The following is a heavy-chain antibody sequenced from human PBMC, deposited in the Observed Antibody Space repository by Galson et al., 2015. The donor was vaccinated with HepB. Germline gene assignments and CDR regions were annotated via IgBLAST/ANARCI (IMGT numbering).Heavy chain of an antibody. V-gene: IGHV3-33*01. CDR2: IWYDGSNK. D-gene: IGHD1-26*01. CDR1: GFTFSSYG. CDR3: ARGGIRGATKRRAFDI. J-gene: IGHJ3*02. Sequence: SLRLSCAASGFTFSSYGMHWVRQAPGKGLEWVAVIWYDGSNKYYADSVKGRFTISRDNSKNTLYLQMNSLRAEDTAVYYCARGGIRGATKRRAFDIWGQGTMVTVSS.